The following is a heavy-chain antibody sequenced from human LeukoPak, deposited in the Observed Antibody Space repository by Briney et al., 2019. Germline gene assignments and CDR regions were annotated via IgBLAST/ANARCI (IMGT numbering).Heavy chain of an antibody. J-gene: IGHJ4*02. D-gene: IGHD3-10*01. V-gene: IGHV3-33*08. CDR2: IWHDGNNK. CDR3: ARGGEQLDY. CDR1: GFTFSTYG. Sequence: PGGSLRLSCAASGFTFSTYGMHWVRQAPGKGLEWVAIIWHDGNNKYYADSVKGRFTISRDNSKNTLSLQMNSLRAEDTAVYFCARGGEQLDYWGQGTLVTVSS.